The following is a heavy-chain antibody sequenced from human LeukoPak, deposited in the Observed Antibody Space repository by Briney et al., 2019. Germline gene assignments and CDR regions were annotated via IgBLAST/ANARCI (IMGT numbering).Heavy chain of an antibody. CDR1: GGSISSSSYY. Sequence: PSETLSLTCTVSGGSISSSSYYWGWIRQPPGKGLEWIGSIYYSGSTYYNPSLKSRVTISVDTSKNQFSLKLSSVTAADTAVYYCARAYYDSSGYQPIDYWGQGTLVTVSS. D-gene: IGHD3-22*01. J-gene: IGHJ4*02. V-gene: IGHV4-39*07. CDR3: ARAYYDSSGYQPIDY. CDR2: IYYSGST.